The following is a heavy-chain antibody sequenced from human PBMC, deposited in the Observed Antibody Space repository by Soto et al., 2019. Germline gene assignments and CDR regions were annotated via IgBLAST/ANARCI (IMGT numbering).Heavy chain of an antibody. J-gene: IGHJ6*02. CDR1: GFTFSTYA. CDR3: AKNGDFWSWGMDV. Sequence: EVQLLESGGDLIQSGGSLRLSCAASGFTFSTYAMTWVRQAPGKGLEWVSIISSSGDATYYVDSVKGRFTIPRDNSRNTLNLQMNSLRAEDTAVYYCAKNGDFWSWGMDVWGQGTTVTVSS. D-gene: IGHD3-3*01. CDR2: ISSSGDAT. V-gene: IGHV3-23*01.